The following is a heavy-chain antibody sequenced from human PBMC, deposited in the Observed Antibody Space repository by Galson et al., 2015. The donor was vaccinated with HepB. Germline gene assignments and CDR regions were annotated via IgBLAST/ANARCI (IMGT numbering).Heavy chain of an antibody. CDR2: INNDGSRT. D-gene: IGHD2-15*01. CDR3: ARDIVSSRVDY. J-gene: IGHJ4*02. Sequence: LRLSCAASGFTFSIYYMHWVRQAPGKGLVWVSYINNDGSRTIYADSVRGRFTISRDNAKNTLYLQMSSLRAEDTGVYYCARDIVSSRVDYWGRGTLVTVSS. V-gene: IGHV3-74*01. CDR1: GFTFSIYY.